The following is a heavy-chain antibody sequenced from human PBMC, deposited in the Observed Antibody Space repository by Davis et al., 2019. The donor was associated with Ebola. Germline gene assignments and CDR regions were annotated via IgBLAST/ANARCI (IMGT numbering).Heavy chain of an antibody. V-gene: IGHV3-15*01. CDR2: IKSKIDGETT. D-gene: IGHD2-2*01. J-gene: IGHJ6*02. CDR1: GFTFSNAW. CDR3: TTDQVYDIVLVPAAMGYYYGMDV. Sequence: PGGSLRLSCAASGFTFSNAWMTWVRQGPGQGLEWVGRIKSKIDGETTDYAAPVKGRFTISRDDSKNTLYLQMNSLKTEDTAVYYCTTDQVYDIVLVPAAMGYYYGMDVWGQGTTVTVSS.